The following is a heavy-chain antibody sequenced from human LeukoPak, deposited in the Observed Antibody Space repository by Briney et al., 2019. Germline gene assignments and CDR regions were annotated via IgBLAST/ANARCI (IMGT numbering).Heavy chain of an antibody. Sequence: VGSLRLSCAASGFTFTDYYMSWIRQAPGKGLEWGSYITNSGTTIYYADSVKGRFTISRDNAKNSLYLQMNSLRAEDTAVYYCARDGHYDILTGYFQDWGQGTLVTVSS. V-gene: IGHV3-11*01. CDR2: ITNSGTTI. J-gene: IGHJ1*01. D-gene: IGHD3-9*01. CDR3: ARDGHYDILTGYFQD. CDR1: GFTFTDYY.